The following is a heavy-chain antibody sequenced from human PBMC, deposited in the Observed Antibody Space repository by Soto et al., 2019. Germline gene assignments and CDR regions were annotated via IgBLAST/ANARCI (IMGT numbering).Heavy chain of an antibody. CDR3: VRRVGATAHFDY. J-gene: IGHJ4*02. V-gene: IGHV4-39*01. CDR1: GGSIRSSSYY. Sequence: SETLSLTCTVAGGSIRSSSYYWGWMRQPPGKGLEWIGTIYYSGSTYYNPSLKSRVTISVDTSKNQFSLNLSSVTAADTAVYYCVRRVGATAHFDYWGQGTLVTVSS. CDR2: IYYSGST. D-gene: IGHD1-26*01.